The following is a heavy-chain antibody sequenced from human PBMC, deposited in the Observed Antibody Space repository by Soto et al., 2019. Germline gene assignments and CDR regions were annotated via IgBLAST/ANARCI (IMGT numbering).Heavy chain of an antibody. D-gene: IGHD6-13*01. J-gene: IGHJ4*02. CDR1: GFTFSDYY. Sequence: PGGSLRLSCAASGFTFSDYYMSWIRQAPGKGLEWLSYISSSGNTKYYADSVKGRFTISRDNAKNSLYLQMNSLRAEDTAVYYCATGEGSWYGSFDYWGQGTLVTVSS. CDR2: ISSSGNTK. V-gene: IGHV3-11*01. CDR3: ATGEGSWYGSFDY.